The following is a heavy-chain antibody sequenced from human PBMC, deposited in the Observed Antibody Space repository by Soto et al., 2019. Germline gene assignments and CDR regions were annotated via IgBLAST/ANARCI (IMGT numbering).Heavy chain of an antibody. CDR3: ASYGSGRYDFDY. Sequence: GASVKVSCKASGYTFTSYYMHWARQAPGQGLEWMGIINPSGGSTSYAQKFQGRVTMTRDTSTSTVYMELSSLRSEDTAVYYCASYGSGRYDFDYWGQGTLVTVSS. V-gene: IGHV1-46*01. CDR2: INPSGGST. J-gene: IGHJ4*02. CDR1: GYTFTSYY. D-gene: IGHD3-10*01.